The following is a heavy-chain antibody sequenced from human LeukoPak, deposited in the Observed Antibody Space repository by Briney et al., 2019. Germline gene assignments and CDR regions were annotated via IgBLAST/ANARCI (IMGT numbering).Heavy chain of an antibody. CDR3: ARGVTMIVVVIHDWYFDL. CDR1: SGSISGSSYF. D-gene: IGHD3-22*01. J-gene: IGHJ2*01. Sequence: PSETLSLTCTVSSGSISGSSYFWGWIRQPPGKGLEWIGSIYYSGSTYYNPSLKSRVTISVDTPKNQFSLKLSSVTAADTAVYYCARGVTMIVVVIHDWYFDLWGRGTLVTVSS. V-gene: IGHV4-39*01. CDR2: IYYSGST.